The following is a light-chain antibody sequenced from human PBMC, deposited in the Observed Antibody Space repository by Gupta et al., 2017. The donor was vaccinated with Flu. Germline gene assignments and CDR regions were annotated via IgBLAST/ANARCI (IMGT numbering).Light chain of an antibody. CDR1: RSEVGGYKY. J-gene: IGLJ3*02. Sequence: SVTSACTGTRSEVGGYKYDSWYQQHTAKAPTLMIYEVSKRTAGVPDGFSGSKSGNTASLTVSGRQAEDEADYYCSSYACSNNLVFGGGTKLTVL. CDR2: EVS. V-gene: IGLV2-8*01. CDR3: SSYACSNNLV.